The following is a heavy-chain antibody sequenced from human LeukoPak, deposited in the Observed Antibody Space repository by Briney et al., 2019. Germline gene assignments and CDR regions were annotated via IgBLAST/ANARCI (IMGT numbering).Heavy chain of an antibody. J-gene: IGHJ4*02. Sequence: GASVKVSCKASGYTFTNYAMNWVRQAPGQRLEWMGWINAGNGKTKSSQRFQDRVTITRDTSASTAYMELNSLRSEDTAVYYCARGIWSSHNKDYYFDYWGQRSLVTVSS. CDR1: GYTFTNYA. D-gene: IGHD2-21*01. CDR3: ARGIWSSHNKDYYFDY. CDR2: INAGNGKT. V-gene: IGHV1-3*01.